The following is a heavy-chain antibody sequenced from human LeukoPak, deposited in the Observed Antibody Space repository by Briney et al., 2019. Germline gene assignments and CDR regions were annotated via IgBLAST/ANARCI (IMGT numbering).Heavy chain of an antibody. V-gene: IGHV3-23*01. CDR2: ISGSGGST. J-gene: IGHJ5*02. CDR1: GFTFSSYA. D-gene: IGHD1-26*01. Sequence: GGSLRLSCAASGFTFSSYAMSWVRQAPGKGLEWVSAISGSGGSTYYADSVKGRFTISGDNSKNTLYLQMNSLRAEDMAVYYCAKGGSYSGSRNWFDPWGQGTLVTVSS. CDR3: AKGGSYSGSRNWFDP.